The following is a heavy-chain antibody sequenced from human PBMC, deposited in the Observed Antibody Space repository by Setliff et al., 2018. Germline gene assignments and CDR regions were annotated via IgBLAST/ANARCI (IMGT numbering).Heavy chain of an antibody. Sequence: ASVKVSCKASGYPFNNYGISWLRQTPGQGLEWMGWIGGHNDDPLFAQKFQGRVTMTTDTTTTTAYMELKSLTFDDTAVYYCARDWFCSGGDCSDVFDFWGQGTMVTVSS. CDR1: GYPFNNYG. CDR3: ARDWFCSGGDCSDVFDF. CDR2: IGGHNDDP. D-gene: IGHD2-21*02. V-gene: IGHV1-18*01. J-gene: IGHJ3*01.